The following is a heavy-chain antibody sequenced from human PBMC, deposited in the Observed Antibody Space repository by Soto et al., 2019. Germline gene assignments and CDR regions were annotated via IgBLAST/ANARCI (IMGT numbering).Heavy chain of an antibody. CDR3: AKDLTIYDFWSGYSIAGYYFDY. V-gene: IGHV3-23*01. Sequence: GGSLRLSCAASGFTFSSYAMSWVRQAPGKGLEWVSAISGSGGSTYYADSVKGRFTISRDNSKNTLYLQMNSLRAEDTAVYYCAKDLTIYDFWSGYSIAGYYFDYWGQGTLVNVSS. D-gene: IGHD3-3*01. CDR2: ISGSGGST. J-gene: IGHJ4*02. CDR1: GFTFSSYA.